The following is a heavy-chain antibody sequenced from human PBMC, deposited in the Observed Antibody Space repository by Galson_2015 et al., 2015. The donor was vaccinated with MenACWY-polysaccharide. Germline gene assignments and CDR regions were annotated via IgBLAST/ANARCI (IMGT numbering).Heavy chain of an antibody. Sequence: SLRLSCAASGFTFSDSGMGWVRQAPGRGLQWVSSITGSGDRTFYADSVKGRFTISRDNSKNPLFLQLNGLRAEDTALYYCTKSSTTSWHSWGQGTTVTVSS. V-gene: IGHV3-23*01. CDR3: TKSSTTSWHS. D-gene: IGHD2-2*01. CDR2: ITGSGDRT. J-gene: IGHJ5*02. CDR1: GFTFSDSG.